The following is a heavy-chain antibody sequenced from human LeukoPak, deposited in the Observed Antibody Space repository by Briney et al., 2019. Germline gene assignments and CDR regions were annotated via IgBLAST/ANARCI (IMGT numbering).Heavy chain of an antibody. CDR3: ARAQYYYDSSGYYYDYFDY. Sequence: ASVKVSCKVSGYTLTELSMHWVRQAPGKGLEWMGGFDPEDGETIYAQKFQGRVTMTEDTSTDTAYMELSSLRSEDTAVYYCARAQYYYDSSGYYYDYFDYWGQGTLVTVSS. J-gene: IGHJ4*02. D-gene: IGHD3-22*01. V-gene: IGHV1-24*01. CDR1: GYTLTELS. CDR2: FDPEDGET.